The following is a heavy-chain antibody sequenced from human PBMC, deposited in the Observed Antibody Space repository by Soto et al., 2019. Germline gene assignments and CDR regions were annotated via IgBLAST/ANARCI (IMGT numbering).Heavy chain of an antibody. Sequence: ASVKVSCKASGYTFTSYAMHWVRQAPGQRLEWMGWINAGNGNTKYSQKFQGRVTITADESTSTAYMELSSLRSEDTAVYYCARAPGRSSYYAFDIWGQGTMVTVSS. D-gene: IGHD6-13*01. J-gene: IGHJ3*02. CDR3: ARAPGRSSYYAFDI. CDR2: INAGNGNT. CDR1: GYTFTSYA. V-gene: IGHV1-3*01.